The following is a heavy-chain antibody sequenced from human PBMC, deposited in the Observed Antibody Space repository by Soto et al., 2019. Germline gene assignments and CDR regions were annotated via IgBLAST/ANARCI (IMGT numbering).Heavy chain of an antibody. Sequence: SQTLSLTCVISEGTFSDTSVAWNWIRQSPSRGLEWLGRTYYNSKWYNDYAVSVKGRITISPDTSKIQFSLQLSSVTPDDTAVYYCARGKNYAFDYWGHGTLVTVSS. V-gene: IGHV6-1*01. CDR2: TYYNSKWYN. CDR3: ARGKNYAFDY. D-gene: IGHD3-16*01. CDR1: EGTFSDTSVA. J-gene: IGHJ4*01.